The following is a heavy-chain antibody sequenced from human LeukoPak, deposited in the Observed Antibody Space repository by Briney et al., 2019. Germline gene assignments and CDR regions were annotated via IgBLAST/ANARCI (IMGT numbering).Heavy chain of an antibody. Sequence: GGSLRLSCAASGFTFDDYGMSWVRQAPGKGLEWVSGINWNGGSTGYADSVKGRFTISRDNAKNSLYLQMNSLRAEDMALYYCAKGPVDTAMVDGFDIWGQGTMVTVSS. CDR3: AKGPVDTAMVDGFDI. J-gene: IGHJ3*02. CDR2: INWNGGST. CDR1: GFTFDDYG. D-gene: IGHD5-18*01. V-gene: IGHV3-20*04.